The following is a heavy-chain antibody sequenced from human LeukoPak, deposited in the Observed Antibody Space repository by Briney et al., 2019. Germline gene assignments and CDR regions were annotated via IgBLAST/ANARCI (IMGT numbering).Heavy chain of an antibody. V-gene: IGHV1-8*01. D-gene: IGHD3-22*01. Sequence: ASVKVSCTASGYTFTSYDINWVRQAAGQGLEWMGWMNPNSGNTGYAQKFQGRLTMTRNTSITTAYMELSSLRSEDTAVYYCARGNYYDSSDYYLEDYWGQGTLVTVSS. J-gene: IGHJ4*02. CDR3: ARGNYYDSSDYYLEDY. CDR1: GYTFTSYD. CDR2: MNPNSGNT.